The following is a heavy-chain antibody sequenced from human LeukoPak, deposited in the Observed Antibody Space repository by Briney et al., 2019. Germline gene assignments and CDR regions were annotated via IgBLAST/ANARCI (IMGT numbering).Heavy chain of an antibody. Sequence: SETLSLTCTVSGGSIGSYYWSWIRQPPGKGLEWIGYIYYSGSTNYNPSLKSRVTISVDTSKNQFSMKLSSVTAADTAVYYCARDHYDSSGLDAFDIWGQGTMVTVSS. D-gene: IGHD3-22*01. CDR1: GGSIGSYY. J-gene: IGHJ3*02. CDR3: ARDHYDSSGLDAFDI. CDR2: IYYSGST. V-gene: IGHV4-59*01.